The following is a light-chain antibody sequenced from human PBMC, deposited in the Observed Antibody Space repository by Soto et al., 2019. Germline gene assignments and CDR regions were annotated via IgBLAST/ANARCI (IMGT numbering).Light chain of an antibody. CDR2: GAS. V-gene: IGKV3-20*01. Sequence: EIVLTQSPGTLSLSPGERATLSCRASQSVSSSYLAWYQQKPGQAPRLLIYGASSRATGIPDRCSGSGSGTDFTLTSSRLEPEDFAVYYCQHLAFGPGTKVDIK. J-gene: IGKJ3*01. CDR3: QHLA. CDR1: QSVSSSY.